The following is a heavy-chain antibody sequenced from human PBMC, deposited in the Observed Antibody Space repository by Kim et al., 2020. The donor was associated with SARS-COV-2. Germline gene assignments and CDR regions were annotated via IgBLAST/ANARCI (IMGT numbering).Heavy chain of an antibody. CDR3: ARHGESSYCSSTSCYAGGWFDP. CDR1: GGSISSSSYY. V-gene: IGHV4-39*01. J-gene: IGHJ5*02. Sequence: SETLSLTCTVSGGSISSSSYYWGWIRQPPGKGLEWIGSIYYSGSTYYNPSLKSRVTISVDTSKNQFSLKLSSVTAADTAVYYCARHGESSYCSSTSCYAGGWFDPWGQGTLVTVSS. CDR2: IYYSGST. D-gene: IGHD2-2*01.